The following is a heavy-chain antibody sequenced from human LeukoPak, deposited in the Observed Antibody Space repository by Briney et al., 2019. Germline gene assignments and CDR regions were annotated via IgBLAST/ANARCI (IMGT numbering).Heavy chain of an antibody. CDR1: GYTFTGYY. D-gene: IGHD1-1*01. V-gene: IGHV1-2*02. CDR2: INPNGVGT. CDR3: VRDLGFTNGGDSG. Sequence: ASVKVSCKASGYTFTGYYMHWVRQAPGQGLEWMGWINPNGVGTRYAQKFQGRVTMTRDTSISTAYMELNRLRSDDTAVYYCVRDLGFTNGGDSGWGQDTLVTVSS. J-gene: IGHJ1*01.